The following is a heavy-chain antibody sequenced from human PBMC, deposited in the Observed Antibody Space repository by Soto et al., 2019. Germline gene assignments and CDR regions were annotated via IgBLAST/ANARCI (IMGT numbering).Heavy chain of an antibody. CDR3: ARSPDSSGYYPRWYYYGMDV. CDR2: IYYSGNT. Sequence: PSETLSLTCTVSGGSISSSSYYWGWIRQPPGKGLEWIGSIYYSGNTYYNPSLKSRVTISVDRSKNQFSLKLSSVTAADTAVYYCARSPDSSGYYPRWYYYGMDVWGQGTTVTVSS. V-gene: IGHV4-39*07. J-gene: IGHJ6*02. D-gene: IGHD3-22*01. CDR1: GGSISSSSYY.